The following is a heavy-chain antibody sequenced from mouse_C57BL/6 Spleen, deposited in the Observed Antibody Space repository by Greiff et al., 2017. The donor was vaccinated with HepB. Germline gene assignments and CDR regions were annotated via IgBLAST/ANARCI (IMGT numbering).Heavy chain of an antibody. J-gene: IGHJ2*01. CDR1: GYTFTSYW. Sequence: VQLQQSGAELVKPGASVKLSCKASGYTFTSYWMHWVKQRPGQGLEWIGMIHPNSGSTNYNEKFKSKATLTVDKSSSTAYMQLSSLTSEDSAVFYCARSPPNFGGTRFFDYRGQGTTLTVSS. CDR3: ARSPPNFGGTRFFDY. V-gene: IGHV1-64*01. CDR2: IHPNSGST. D-gene: IGHD1-1*01.